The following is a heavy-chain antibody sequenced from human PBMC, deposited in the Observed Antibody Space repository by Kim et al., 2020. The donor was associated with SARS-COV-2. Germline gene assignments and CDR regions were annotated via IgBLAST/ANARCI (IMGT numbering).Heavy chain of an antibody. CDR3: ARRIPTSWDHDY. J-gene: IGHJ4*02. V-gene: IGHV3-66*02. D-gene: IGHD2-2*01. Sequence: GGSLRLSCEASGFTVSSSYMNWVRQAPGKGLEWVSIIYRGGNTYYADSVKGRFTISRDNSKNTLFLQMNSLTAEDTAVYYCARRIPTSWDHDYWGQGTLVTVYS. CDR2: IYRGGNT. CDR1: GFTVSSSY.